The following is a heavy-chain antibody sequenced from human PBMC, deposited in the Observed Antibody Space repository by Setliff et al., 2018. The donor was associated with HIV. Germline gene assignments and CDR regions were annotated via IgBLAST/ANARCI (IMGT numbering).Heavy chain of an antibody. Sequence: GESLKISCKGYGYNFANYWIGWVRQMPGKGLEWMGIIHPGDSDPRYSPSFQGRVTMSADKSTSSAYLQWSSLKASDSGVYYCAKRGYSVCDWYAFDIWGQGTMVTVSS. CDR3: AKRGYSVCDWYAFDI. J-gene: IGHJ3*02. CDR1: GYNFANYW. CDR2: IHPGDSDP. D-gene: IGHD5-12*01. V-gene: IGHV5-51*01.